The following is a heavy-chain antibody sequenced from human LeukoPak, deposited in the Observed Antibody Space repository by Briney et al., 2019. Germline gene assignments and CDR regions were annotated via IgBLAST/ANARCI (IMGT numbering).Heavy chain of an antibody. J-gene: IGHJ6*02. Sequence: GGSLRLSCAASGFTFSSYWMHWVRQAPGKGLVWVSRINSDGSSTNYADSVKGRFTISRDNAKNTLYLQMNSLRAEDTAVYYCARVDYYDSSGYFPPYGMDVWGQGTTVTVSS. CDR2: INSDGSST. CDR1: GFTFSSYW. V-gene: IGHV3-74*01. D-gene: IGHD3-22*01. CDR3: ARVDYYDSSGYFPPYGMDV.